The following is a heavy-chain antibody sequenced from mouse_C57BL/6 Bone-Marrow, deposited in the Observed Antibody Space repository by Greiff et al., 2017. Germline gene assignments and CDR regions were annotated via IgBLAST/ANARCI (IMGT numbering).Heavy chain of an antibody. CDR3: TTCYGNYAGCAY. CDR2: IDPGDGDT. CDR1: GFNITDYY. V-gene: IGHV14-1*01. J-gene: IGHJ3*01. Sequence: EVQLQESGAELVRPGASVKLSCTASGFNITDYYMHWVKQRPEQGLEWIGRIDPGDGDTDYAPKFQGKATMTAATSSNTAFLQLSSLTSEDTAVYYCTTCYGNYAGCAYWGQGTLVTVSA. D-gene: IGHD2-1*01.